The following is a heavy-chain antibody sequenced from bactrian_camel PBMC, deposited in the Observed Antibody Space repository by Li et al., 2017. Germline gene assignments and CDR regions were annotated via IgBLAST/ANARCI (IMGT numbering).Heavy chain of an antibody. CDR1: GMTFTYFC. Sequence: GGGSVQAGGSLNLSCAASGMTFTYFCMGWFRHTPGKGRERVATIASDGDTSYDDSVKGRFTISKDNNKNMLYLQMNSLKPEDSATYYCAAGQGVGWCLDVIRVGAEPDFDYWGHGTQVTVS. CDR3: AAGQGVGWCLDVIRVGAEPDFDY. D-gene: IGHD5*01. CDR2: IASDGDT. J-gene: IGHJ6*01. V-gene: IGHV3S53*01.